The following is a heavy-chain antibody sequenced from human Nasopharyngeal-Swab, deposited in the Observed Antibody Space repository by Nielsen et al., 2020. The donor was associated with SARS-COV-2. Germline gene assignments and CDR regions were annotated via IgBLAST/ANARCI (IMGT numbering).Heavy chain of an antibody. J-gene: IGHJ5*02. V-gene: IGHV3-23*01. Sequence: GGSLRLSCAASGFTFSSYWMHWVRQAPGKGLEWVSGISGSGDNTYYADSVRGRFIISRDTSKNTLYLQMNSLRAEDTALYYCAKDSGAGFCSGGTCFPTNHWGQGTLVTVSS. D-gene: IGHD2-15*01. CDR1: GFTFSSYW. CDR2: ISGSGDNT. CDR3: AKDSGAGFCSGGTCFPTNH.